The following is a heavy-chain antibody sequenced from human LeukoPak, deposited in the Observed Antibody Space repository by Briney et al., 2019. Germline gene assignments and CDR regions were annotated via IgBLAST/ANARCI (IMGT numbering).Heavy chain of an antibody. CDR3: AKGLDKFDP. CDR1: GGFFSGYY. J-gene: IGHJ5*02. V-gene: IGHV4-34*01. CDR2: INHSGST. D-gene: IGHD1-1*01. Sequence: SETLSLTCAVYGGFFSGYYWSWIRQPPGKGLEWIGEINHSGSTNYNPSLKSRVTISVDTSKNQFSLKLSSVTAADTAVYYCAKGLDKFDPWGQRTLVTVSS.